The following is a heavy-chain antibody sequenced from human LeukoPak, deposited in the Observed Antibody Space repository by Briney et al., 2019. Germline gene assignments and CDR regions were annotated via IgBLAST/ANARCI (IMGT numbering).Heavy chain of an antibody. Sequence: ASVKVSCKASGYTFTGYYMHWVRQAPGQGLEWMGFINPSSGVTNYAQKFQGRVTMTRDTSISAAYMELSSLTSDDTAVYYCGRVAYCGGSCYYYFDYWGQGTLVTVSS. J-gene: IGHJ4*02. CDR1: GYTFTGYY. D-gene: IGHD2-21*02. V-gene: IGHV1-2*02. CDR2: INPSSGVT. CDR3: GRVAYCGGSCYYYFDY.